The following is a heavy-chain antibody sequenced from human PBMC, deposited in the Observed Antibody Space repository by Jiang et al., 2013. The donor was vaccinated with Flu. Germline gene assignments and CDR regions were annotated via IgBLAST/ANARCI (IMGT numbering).Heavy chain of an antibody. CDR3: ARGGAAAGAMDV. V-gene: IGHV4-59*01. D-gene: IGHD6-13*01. Sequence: LVKPSETLSLICTVSGGSISSNYWSWIRQTPPKGLEWIAYIHYTGSAHYNPSLKSRVSISIDTSRNQFSLKLSPVTAADTAVYFCARGGAAAGAMDVWGQGTTVTVSS. J-gene: IGHJ6*02. CDR1: GGSISSNY. CDR2: IHYTGSA.